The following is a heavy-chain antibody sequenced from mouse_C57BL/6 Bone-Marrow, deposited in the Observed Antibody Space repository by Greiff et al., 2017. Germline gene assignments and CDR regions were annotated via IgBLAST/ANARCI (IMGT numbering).Heavy chain of an antibody. CDR3: ARGIYYGNYDHWYFDV. D-gene: IGHD2-1*01. J-gene: IGHJ1*03. CDR2: IYPGSGST. CDR1: GYTFTSYW. Sequence: VKLQQPGAELVKPGASVKMSCKASGYTFTSYWITWVKQRPGQGLEWIGDIYPGSGSTNYNEKFKSKATLTVDTSSSTAYMQLSSLTSEDSAVYYCARGIYYGNYDHWYFDVWGTGTTVTVSS. V-gene: IGHV1-55*01.